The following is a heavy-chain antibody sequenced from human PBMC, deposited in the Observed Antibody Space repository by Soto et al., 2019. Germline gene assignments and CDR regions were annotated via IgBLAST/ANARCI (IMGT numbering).Heavy chain of an antibody. CDR1: GFTFSSYA. D-gene: IGHD3-16*01. CDR3: ARDDRGTFGGAKKVSYYYYGMDV. J-gene: IGHJ6*02. CDR2: ISYDGSNK. Sequence: GGSLRLSCAASGFTFSSYAMHWVRQAPGKGLEWVAVISYDGSNKYYADSVKGRFTISRDNSKNTLYLQMNSLRAEDTAVYYCARDDRGTFGGAKKVSYYYYGMDVWGQGTTVTVSS. V-gene: IGHV3-30-3*01.